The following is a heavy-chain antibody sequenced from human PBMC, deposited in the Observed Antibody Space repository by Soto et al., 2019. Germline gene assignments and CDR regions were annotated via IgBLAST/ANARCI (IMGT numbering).Heavy chain of an antibody. CDR1: GFTFSSYG. J-gene: IGHJ6*02. V-gene: IGHV3-30*18. D-gene: IGHD6-13*01. CDR2: ISYDGSNK. CDR3: AKALGESSSWYYYYYGMDV. Sequence: GASVKVSCAASGFTFSSYGMHWVRQAPGKGLEWVAVISYDGSNKYYADSVKGRFTISRDNSKNTLYLQMNSLRAEDTAVYYCAKALGESSSWYYYYYGMDVWGQGTTVTVSS.